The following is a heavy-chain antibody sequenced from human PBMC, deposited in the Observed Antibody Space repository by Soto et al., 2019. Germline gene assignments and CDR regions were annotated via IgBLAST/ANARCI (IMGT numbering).Heavy chain of an antibody. CDR2: ISAYNGNT. CDR1: NYSFNTYG. D-gene: IGHD3-22*01. CDR3: ARVNEITMVVVVTPANDAFDI. Sequence: QVQLVQSGAEVKKPGASVRVSCKASNYSFNTYGITWVRQAPGQGLEWMGWISAYNGNTVYAQKFQGRVTMATDTSKDTAYMELRSLRSDDTAVYYCARVNEITMVVVVTPANDAFDIWGQGTMVTVSS. V-gene: IGHV1-18*01. J-gene: IGHJ3*02.